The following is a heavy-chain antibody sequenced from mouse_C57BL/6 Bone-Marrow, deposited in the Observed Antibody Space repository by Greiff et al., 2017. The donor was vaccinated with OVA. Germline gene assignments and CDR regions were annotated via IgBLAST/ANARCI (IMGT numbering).Heavy chain of an antibody. V-gene: IGHV1-64*01. Sequence: VQLQQPGAELVKPGASVKLSCKASGYTFTSYWMHWVKQRPGQGLEWIGMIHPNSGSTNYNEKFKSKATLTVDKSSSTAYMQLSSLTSEDSAVYYCARGFITTVVATEYFDVWGTGTTVTVSS. D-gene: IGHD1-1*01. J-gene: IGHJ1*03. CDR1: GYTFTSYW. CDR3: ARGFITTVVATEYFDV. CDR2: IHPNSGST.